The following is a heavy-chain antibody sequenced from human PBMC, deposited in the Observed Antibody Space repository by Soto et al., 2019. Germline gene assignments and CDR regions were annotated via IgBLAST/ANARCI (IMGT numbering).Heavy chain of an antibody. J-gene: IGHJ4*02. CDR2: IIPILGIA. CDR3: ASTELLEDTLVADY. D-gene: IGHD1-7*01. V-gene: IGHV1-69*02. CDR1: GGTFSSYT. Sequence: AASVKVSCKASGGTFSSYTISWLRQAPGQGLEWMGRIIPILGIANYAQKFQGRVTITADKSTSTAYMELSSLRSEDTAVYYCASTELLEDTLVADYWGQGTLVTVSS.